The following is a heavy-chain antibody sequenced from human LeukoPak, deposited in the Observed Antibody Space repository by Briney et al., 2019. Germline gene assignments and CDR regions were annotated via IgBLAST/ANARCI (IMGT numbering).Heavy chain of an antibody. CDR1: GYTFTSYG. V-gene: IGHV1-18*01. Sequence: ASVNVSFKASGYTFTSYGISWVRPAPGKGRDGMGWISAYNGNTNYPQKLQGRVTMTTDTSTSTAYMELSRLRSEDTAVYYCARGGGSYTPFDYWGQGTLVTVSS. J-gene: IGHJ4*02. CDR3: ARGGGSYTPFDY. CDR2: ISAYNGNT. D-gene: IGHD1-26*01.